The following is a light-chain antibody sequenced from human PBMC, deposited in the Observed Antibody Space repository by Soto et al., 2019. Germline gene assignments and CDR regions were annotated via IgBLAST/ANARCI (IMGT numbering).Light chain of an antibody. V-gene: IGKV3-11*01. CDR3: QQRSNWPFVYT. J-gene: IGKJ2*01. Sequence: EIVLTQSPATLSLSPGERATLSCRASQSVSSYLAWYQQKPGQAPRLLIYDASNRATGIPARFSGSGSGTDFTLTICSLEPEDFAVYYCQQRSNWPFVYTFGQGTKVDIK. CDR1: QSVSSY. CDR2: DAS.